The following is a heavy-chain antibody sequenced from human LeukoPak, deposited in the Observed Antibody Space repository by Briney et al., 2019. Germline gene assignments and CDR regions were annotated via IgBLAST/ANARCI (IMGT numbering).Heavy chain of an antibody. CDR1: GGSISSYY. Sequence: SETLSLTCTVSGGSISSYYWSWIRQPAGKGLEWIGRIYTSGSTNYNPSLKSRVTMSVDTSKNQFSLKLGSVTAADTAVYYCARVGGMVRGVNYYYYGMDVWGQGTTVTVSS. CDR2: IYTSGST. D-gene: IGHD3-10*01. CDR3: ARVGGMVRGVNYYYYGMDV. J-gene: IGHJ6*02. V-gene: IGHV4-4*07.